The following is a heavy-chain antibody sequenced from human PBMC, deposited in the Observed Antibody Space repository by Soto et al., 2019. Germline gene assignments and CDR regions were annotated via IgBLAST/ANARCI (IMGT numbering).Heavy chain of an antibody. V-gene: IGHV3-33*01. D-gene: IGHD3-16*01. CDR1: GSTFSNYG. J-gene: IGHJ4*02. CDR3: ARDGGSHGPSYFDS. CDR2: IWYDGSNK. Sequence: VQLVESGGGVVQPGRSLRLSCAASGSTFSNYGMHWVRQAPGKGPEWVAVIWYDGSNKYYGESVKGRFSISRDNSKNKLYLDINSLRTEDTAVYYCARDGGSHGPSYFDSWGQGSLVIVSS.